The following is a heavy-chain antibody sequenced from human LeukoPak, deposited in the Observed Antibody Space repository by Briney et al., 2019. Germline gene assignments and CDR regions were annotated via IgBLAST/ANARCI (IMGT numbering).Heavy chain of an antibody. Sequence: GGSLRLSCAASGFTFSSYSMNWVRQAPGKGLEWVSSISSSSSYIYYADSVKGRFTISRDNAKNSLYLQMNSLRAEDTAVYYCAREISSSWYHFDYWGQGTLVTVSS. CDR3: AREISSSWYHFDY. J-gene: IGHJ4*02. CDR2: ISSSSSYI. CDR1: GFTFSSYS. V-gene: IGHV3-21*01. D-gene: IGHD6-13*01.